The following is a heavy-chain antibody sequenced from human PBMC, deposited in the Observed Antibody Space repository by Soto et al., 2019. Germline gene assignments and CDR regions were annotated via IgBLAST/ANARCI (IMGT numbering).Heavy chain of an antibody. V-gene: IGHV1-18*01. CDR2: ISAYNGNT. Sequence: DSVKVSCKASGYTFTSYGISWVRQAPGQGLEWMGWISAYNGNTNYAQKLQGRVTMTTDTSTSTAYMELRSLRSDDTAVYYCARDYYYDSSGYYYYYCFDPWGQGTLVTVSS. CDR1: GYTFTSYG. D-gene: IGHD3-22*01. CDR3: ARDYYYDSSGYYYYYCFDP. J-gene: IGHJ5*02.